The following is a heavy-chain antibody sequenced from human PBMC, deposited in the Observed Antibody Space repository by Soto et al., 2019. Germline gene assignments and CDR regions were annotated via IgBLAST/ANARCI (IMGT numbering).Heavy chain of an antibody. CDR3: AKDQVGDHTSGWQGAFDM. J-gene: IGHJ3*02. D-gene: IGHD6-19*01. V-gene: IGHV3-23*01. CDR1: GFTFRSYA. CDR2: VSRSGEYT. Sequence: GGSLRLSCATSGFTFRSYAMSWVRQAPGKGLEWVSAVSRSGEYTYYTDSAKGRFTISRDNSKKTLYLQMNSLRAEDTAVYSCAKDQVGDHTSGWQGAFDMWGQGTVVTVS.